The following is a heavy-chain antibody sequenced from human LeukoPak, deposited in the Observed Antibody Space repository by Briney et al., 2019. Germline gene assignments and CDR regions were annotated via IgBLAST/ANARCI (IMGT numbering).Heavy chain of an antibody. D-gene: IGHD3-22*01. CDR3: ARELGDSSGYREQDY. Sequence: GASVKVSCKASGYTFNTYGISWVRQAPGQGLEWMGWINPNSGGTNYAQKFQGRVTMTRDTSISTAYMELSRLRSDDTAVYYCARELGDSSGYREQDYWGQGTLVTVSS. CDR2: INPNSGGT. V-gene: IGHV1-2*02. CDR1: GYTFNTYG. J-gene: IGHJ4*02.